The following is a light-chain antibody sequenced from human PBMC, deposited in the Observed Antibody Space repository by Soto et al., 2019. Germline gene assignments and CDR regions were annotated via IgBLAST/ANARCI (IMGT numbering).Light chain of an antibody. J-gene: IGKJ2*01. Sequence: DIQMTQSPSSVSASVGDRVTFTCRASQGISSWLVWYQQKPGTAPKLLIYAASSSQSGVPSRFSGSGSGTDFTLTISSLQPEDFATYSCQQVNSFPYTFGQGTKLEIK. CDR1: QGISSW. CDR3: QQVNSFPYT. V-gene: IGKV1-12*01. CDR2: AAS.